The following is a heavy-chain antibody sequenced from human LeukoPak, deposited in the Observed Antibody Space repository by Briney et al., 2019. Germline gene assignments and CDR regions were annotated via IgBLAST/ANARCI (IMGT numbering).Heavy chain of an antibody. CDR2: IYSGGST. J-gene: IGHJ6*02. CDR1: GFTVSSNY. V-gene: IGHV3-53*05. Sequence: AGGSLRLSCAASGFTVSSNYMSWVRQAPGKGLEWVSVIYSGGSTYYADSVKGRFTISRDNSKNTLYLQMNSLRAEDTAVYYCAKERYCSGGSCYYYGMDVWGQGTTVTVSS. CDR3: AKERYCSGGSCYYYGMDV. D-gene: IGHD2-15*01.